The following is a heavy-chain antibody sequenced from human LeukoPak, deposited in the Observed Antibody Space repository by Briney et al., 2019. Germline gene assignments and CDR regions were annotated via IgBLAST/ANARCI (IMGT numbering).Heavy chain of an antibody. Sequence: GGSLRLSCAASGFTFSGSAMHWVRQASGKGLEWGGRFRSKVNNYATAYAASVKGRFTISRDESKNTAYLQMNSLKTEDTAVYYCTRRSGDDSRGYYDYWGQGTLVTVSS. V-gene: IGHV3-73*01. CDR1: GFTFSGSA. D-gene: IGHD3-22*01. CDR2: FRSKVNNYAT. CDR3: TRRSGDDSRGYYDY. J-gene: IGHJ4*02.